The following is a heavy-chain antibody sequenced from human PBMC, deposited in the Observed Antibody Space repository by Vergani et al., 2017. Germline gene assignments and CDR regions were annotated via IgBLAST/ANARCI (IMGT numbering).Heavy chain of an antibody. D-gene: IGHD3-16*01. Sequence: QVQLVESGGGVVQPGRSLRLSCAASGFTFSSYVMHWVRQAPGKGLEWVAVIWYDGSNKYYADSVKGRFTISRDNSKNTLYLQMNRLRAEDTAVYYCARDSPPSWGYYFDYWGQGTLVTVSS. V-gene: IGHV3-33*01. J-gene: IGHJ4*02. CDR3: ARDSPPSWGYYFDY. CDR2: IWYDGSNK. CDR1: GFTFSSYV.